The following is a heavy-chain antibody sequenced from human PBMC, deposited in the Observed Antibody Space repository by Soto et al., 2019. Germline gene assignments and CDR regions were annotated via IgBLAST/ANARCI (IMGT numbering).Heavy chain of an antibody. CDR1: GGSISSGGYY. CDR2: IYYSGST. CDR3: ARGDDSGGGTFDY. Sequence: QVQLQESGPGLVKPSQTLSLTCTVSGGSISSGGYYWSWICQHPGKGLEWIGYIYYSGSTYYNPSLKSRVTISVDTSKNQFSLKLSSVTAADTAVYYCARGDDSGGGTFDYWGQGTLVTVSS. J-gene: IGHJ4*02. D-gene: IGHD1-26*01. V-gene: IGHV4-31*03.